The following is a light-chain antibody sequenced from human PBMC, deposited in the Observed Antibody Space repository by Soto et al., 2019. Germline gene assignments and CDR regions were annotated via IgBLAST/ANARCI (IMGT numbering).Light chain of an antibody. CDR1: QSVRSH. J-gene: IGKJ1*01. CDR3: QQSFRTPRT. CDR2: GAS. V-gene: IGKV1-39*01. Sequence: DIQMTQSPSSPSASVGDRVTITCRASQSVRSHLNWFQQKPGKAPDLLIYGASTLQFGVPSRFSGSGSGTDFILTISNLQPEDFAIYYCQQSFRTPRTFGQGTKVDIK.